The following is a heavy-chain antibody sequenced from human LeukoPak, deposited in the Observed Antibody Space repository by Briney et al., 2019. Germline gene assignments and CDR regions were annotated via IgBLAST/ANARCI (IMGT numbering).Heavy chain of an antibody. CDR1: GFTFSSYG. J-gene: IGHJ4*02. Sequence: PGGSLRLSCAASGFTFSSYGMHWVRQAPGKGLEWVAFIRYDGSNKYYADSVKGRFTISRGNSKNTLYLQMNSLRAEDTAVYYCAKGYCSSTSCALDYWGQGTLVTVSS. CDR3: AKGYCSSTSCALDY. D-gene: IGHD2-2*01. V-gene: IGHV3-30*02. CDR2: IRYDGSNK.